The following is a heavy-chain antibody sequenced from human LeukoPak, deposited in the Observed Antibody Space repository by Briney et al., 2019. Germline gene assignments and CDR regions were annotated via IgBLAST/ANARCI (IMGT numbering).Heavy chain of an antibody. V-gene: IGHV4-30-4*08. CDR3: ASQKWELPYYFDY. CDR1: AGSISSGDYY. Sequence: PSQTLSLTCTVAAGSISSGDYYWGWIRQPPGKGLEWIGYIYFSGSTYYNPSLKSRFTISVDTSKNQFSLKLSSVTAADTAVYYCASQKWELPYYFDYWGQGTLVTVSS. J-gene: IGHJ4*02. D-gene: IGHD1-26*01. CDR2: IYFSGST.